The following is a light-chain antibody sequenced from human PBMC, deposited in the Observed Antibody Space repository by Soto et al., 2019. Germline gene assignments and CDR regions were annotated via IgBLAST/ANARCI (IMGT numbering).Light chain of an antibody. CDR1: SSEFGGYNY. Sequence: QSVLTQPASVSGSPGQSITISCTGTSSEFGGYNYVSWYQQHPVKAPKLMIYDVTNRPSGVSDRFSGSKSGNTASLTISGLQAEDEADYYSSSYTSSSTPYVLGTGTKVTVL. CDR2: DVT. V-gene: IGLV2-14*01. CDR3: SSYTSSSTPYV. J-gene: IGLJ1*01.